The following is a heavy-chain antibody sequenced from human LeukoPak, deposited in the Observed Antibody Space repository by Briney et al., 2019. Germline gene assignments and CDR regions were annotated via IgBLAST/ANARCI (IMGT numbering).Heavy chain of an antibody. CDR2: VLYDRITK. V-gene: IGHV3-30*18. CDR1: GFTFSNSG. D-gene: IGHD5-12*01. CDR3: AKGSGYDAQYYYYYIDV. J-gene: IGHJ6*03. Sequence: GRSLRLSCVASGFTFSNSGMDWVRKAPGKGLEWVAVVLYDRITKYYADSVKGRFSISRDNSKNTLYLHVNSLRPEDTAVYYCAKGSGYDAQYYYYYIDVCGKGTTVTIS.